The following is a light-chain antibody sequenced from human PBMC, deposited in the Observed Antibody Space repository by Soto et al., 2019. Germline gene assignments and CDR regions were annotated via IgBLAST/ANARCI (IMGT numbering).Light chain of an antibody. CDR2: AAS. J-gene: IGKJ1*01. Sequence: DIQMTQSPSSLSASVGDRVTITCRASQSISSYLNWYQQKPGKDPKLLIYAASSLQSGVPSRFSGSGSGTDFTLTISSLQHEDVATYYCQPSYSTTWTFGQGNTVEIK. CDR3: QPSYSTTWT. CDR1: QSISSY. V-gene: IGKV1-39*01.